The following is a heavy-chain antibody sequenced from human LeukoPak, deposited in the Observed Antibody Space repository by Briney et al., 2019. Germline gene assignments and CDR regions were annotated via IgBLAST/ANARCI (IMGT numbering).Heavy chain of an antibody. CDR1: GGSLSSYY. CDR2: IYYSGST. CDR3: ASTNLDYYYGMDV. Sequence: SETLSLTCTVSGGSLSSYYWSWIRQPPGKGLEWIGYIYYSGSTNYNPSLKSRVTISVDTSKNQFSLKLSSVTAADTAVYYCASTNLDYYYGMDVWGQGTTVTVSS. D-gene: IGHD2-8*01. J-gene: IGHJ6*02. V-gene: IGHV4-59*08.